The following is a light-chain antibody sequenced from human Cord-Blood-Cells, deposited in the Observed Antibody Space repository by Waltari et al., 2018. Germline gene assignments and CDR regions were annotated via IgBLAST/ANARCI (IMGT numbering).Light chain of an antibody. Sequence: EIVLTQSPATLSLSPGERATLSCRASQSVSRYSAWYQQKPGQAPRLLIYDASHRATGIPARFSGSGAGTDFTLTISSLEPEDFAVYYCQQRSNWPPITFGQGTRLEIK. V-gene: IGKV3-11*01. J-gene: IGKJ5*01. CDR2: DAS. CDR3: QQRSNWPPIT. CDR1: QSVSRY.